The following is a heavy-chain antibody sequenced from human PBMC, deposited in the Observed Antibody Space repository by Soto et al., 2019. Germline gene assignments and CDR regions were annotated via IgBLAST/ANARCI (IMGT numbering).Heavy chain of an antibody. D-gene: IGHD2-2*01. Sequence: QVQLVQSGAEVKKPGASVKVSCKASGYTFTSYGISWVRQAPGQGLEWMGWISAYNGNTNYAQKLQGRVTMTTDTSTRTAYMELRSLRSDDTDVYYCARGEGYCSSTSCYYYYYYGMDDLVQGTTVSVSS. CDR3: ARGEGYCSSTSCYYYYYYGMDD. V-gene: IGHV1-18*04. J-gene: IGHJ6*02. CDR1: GYTFTSYG. CDR2: ISAYNGNT.